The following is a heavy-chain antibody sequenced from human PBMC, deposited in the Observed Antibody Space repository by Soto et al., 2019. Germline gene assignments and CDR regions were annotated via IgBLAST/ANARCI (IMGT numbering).Heavy chain of an antibody. CDR2: INHSGST. CDR3: ARGVINCSGGSCYSKRGYYYYYMDV. CDR1: GGSFSGYY. D-gene: IGHD2-15*01. Sequence: QVQLQQWGAGLLKPSETLSLTCAVYGGSFSGYYWSWIRQPPGKGLEWIGEINHSGSTNYNPSLKIRVTISVDTSKNQFSLKLSSVTAADTAVYYCARGVINCSGGSCYSKRGYYYYYMDVWGKGTTVTVSS. J-gene: IGHJ6*03. V-gene: IGHV4-34*01.